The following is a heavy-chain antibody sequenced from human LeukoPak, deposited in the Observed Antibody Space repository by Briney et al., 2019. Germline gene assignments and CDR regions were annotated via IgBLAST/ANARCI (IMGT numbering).Heavy chain of an antibody. CDR3: ATGASPFISRAFDI. V-gene: IGHV1-24*01. D-gene: IGHD6-13*01. CDR1: GYTLTELS. J-gene: IGHJ3*02. Sequence: GASVKVSCKVSGYTLTELSVHWVRQAPGKGLEWMGGFDPEDGETIYAQKFQGRVTMTEDTSTDTAYMELSSLRSEDTAVYYCATGASPFISRAFDIWGQGTMVTVSS. CDR2: FDPEDGET.